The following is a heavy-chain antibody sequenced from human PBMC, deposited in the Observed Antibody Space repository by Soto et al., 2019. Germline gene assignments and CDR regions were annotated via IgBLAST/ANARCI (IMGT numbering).Heavy chain of an antibody. V-gene: IGHV3-33*01. CDR2: IWYDGSNK. CDR1: GFTFSSYG. Sequence: QVQLVESGGGVVQPGRSLRLSCAASGFTFSSYGMHWVRQAPGKGLEWVAVIWYDGSNKYYADSVKGRFTISRDNSKNTLYLQMNSLRAEDTAVYYCARPDGYSCYDLSVDYWGQGTLVTVSS. D-gene: IGHD5-12*01. J-gene: IGHJ4*02. CDR3: ARPDGYSCYDLSVDY.